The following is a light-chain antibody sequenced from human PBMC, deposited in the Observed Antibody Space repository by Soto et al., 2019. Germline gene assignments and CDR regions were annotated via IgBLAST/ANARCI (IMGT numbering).Light chain of an antibody. CDR1: QSVDSS. V-gene: IGKV3D-15*01. Sequence: DIVMTQSPDILSVSPGQRVILSCTTSQSVDSSLAWYQQLPGQAPRLLIYDVAIRATGIPDRSSGSGSGTEFTLTISSLQSEDIAIYYCQHYYKWPPAWTFGQGTKVEIK. CDR3: QHYYKWPPAWT. CDR2: DVA. J-gene: IGKJ1*01.